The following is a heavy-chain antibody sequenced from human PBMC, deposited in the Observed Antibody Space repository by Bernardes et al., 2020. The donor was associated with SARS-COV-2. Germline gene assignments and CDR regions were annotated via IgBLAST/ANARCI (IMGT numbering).Heavy chain of an antibody. J-gene: IGHJ6*02. CDR2: IIPIFGTA. CDR1: GGTFSSYA. D-gene: IGHD3-10*01. Sequence: SVKVSCKASGGTFSSYAISWVRQAPGQGLEWMGGIIPIFGTANYAQKFQGRVTITADESTSTAYMELSSLRSEDTAVYYCASTLVQGVIPSYYYGMDVWGQGTTVTVSS. CDR3: ASTLVQGVIPSYYYGMDV. V-gene: IGHV1-69*13.